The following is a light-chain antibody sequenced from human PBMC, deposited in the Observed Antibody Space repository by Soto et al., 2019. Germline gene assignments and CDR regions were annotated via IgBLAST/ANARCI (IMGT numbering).Light chain of an antibody. Sequence: SYELTQPPSVSVSPGQTARITCSGDALPKQYASWYQQKPGQAPVLVIYKDNERPSGIPERFSGSSSGTTVTLTISGVQAEDEADYHCQSPDSSGAYVIFGGGTKVTVL. CDR1: ALPKQY. CDR3: QSPDSSGAYVI. V-gene: IGLV3-25*03. J-gene: IGLJ2*01. CDR2: KDN.